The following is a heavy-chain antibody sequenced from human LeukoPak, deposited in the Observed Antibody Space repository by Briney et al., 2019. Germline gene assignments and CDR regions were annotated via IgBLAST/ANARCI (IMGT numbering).Heavy chain of an antibody. Sequence: GGSLRLSCAASGFTFDDYGMSWVRQAPGKGLEWVSGINWNGGSTGYADSMKGRFSISRDNAKNSLYLQMNSLRAEDTALYHCARCQWFGEFTYGMDIWGQGTTVTVSS. CDR3: ARCQWFGEFTYGMDI. V-gene: IGHV3-20*01. J-gene: IGHJ6*02. D-gene: IGHD3-10*01. CDR2: INWNGGST. CDR1: GFTFDDYG.